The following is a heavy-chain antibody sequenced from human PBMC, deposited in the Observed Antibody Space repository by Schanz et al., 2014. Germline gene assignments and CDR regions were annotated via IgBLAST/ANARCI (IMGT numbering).Heavy chain of an antibody. CDR2: ISGSSIHK. V-gene: IGHV3-11*05. CDR3: ARFLARYQYYGVDV. J-gene: IGHJ6*02. Sequence: QVQLVESGGDLVKPGGSLRLSCAASGFTFSDYYMAWIRQAPGKGLEWVSHISGSSIHKNYADSVKGRFSISRDNGETSVYLQINSLTVEDTAVYYCARFLARYQYYGVDVWGQGTTVIVSS. CDR1: GFTFSDYY. D-gene: IGHD3-3*01.